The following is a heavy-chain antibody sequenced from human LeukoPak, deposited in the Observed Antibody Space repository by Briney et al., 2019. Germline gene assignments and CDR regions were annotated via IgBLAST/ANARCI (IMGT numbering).Heavy chain of an antibody. CDR1: GGSISTYS. D-gene: IGHD6-19*01. CDR2: VVTTTT. Sequence: PSETLSLTCAVSGGSISTYSWTWVRQSPGKGLEWIGSVVTTTTKYSPPRRGRVAISVDTSKNQFSLRLESVTTAATAVYYCARDTTVASGMQFWGQGALVTVSS. J-gene: IGHJ4*02. V-gene: IGHV4-4*07. CDR3: ARDTTVASGMQF.